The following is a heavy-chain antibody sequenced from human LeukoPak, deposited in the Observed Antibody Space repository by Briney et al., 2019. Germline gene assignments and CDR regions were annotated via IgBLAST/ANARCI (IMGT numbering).Heavy chain of an antibody. J-gene: IGHJ4*02. D-gene: IGHD6-19*01. Sequence: GGSLRLSCTASGFTFGDYDMSWVRQAPGKGLEWVGSIRRKANGGTTEYAASVKGRFTISRDDSKSIAYLQMNSLKTEDTAVYYCTRPYSSGWYRLDYWGQGTLVTVSS. CDR1: GFTFGDYD. V-gene: IGHV3-49*04. CDR3: TRPYSSGWYRLDY. CDR2: IRRKANGGTT.